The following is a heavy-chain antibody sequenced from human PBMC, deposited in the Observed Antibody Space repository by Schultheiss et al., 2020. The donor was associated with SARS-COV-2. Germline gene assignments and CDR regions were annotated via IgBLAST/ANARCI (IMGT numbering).Heavy chain of an antibody. D-gene: IGHD3-3*01. J-gene: IGHJ6*03. Sequence: SQTLSLTCPVSGGSISSYYWSWIRQPPGKGLEWIGEINHSGSTNYNPSLKSRVTISVDTSKNQFSLKLSSVTAADTAVYYCARGYDFWSGRYYYMDVWGKGTTVTVSS. CDR1: GGSISSYY. CDR3: ARGYDFWSGRYYYMDV. V-gene: IGHV4-34*01. CDR2: INHSGST.